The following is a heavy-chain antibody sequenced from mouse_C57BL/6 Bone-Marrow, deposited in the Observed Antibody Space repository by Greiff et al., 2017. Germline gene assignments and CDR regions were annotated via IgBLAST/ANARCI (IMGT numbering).Heavy chain of an antibody. Sequence: VQLKQSGPGLVKPSQSLSLTCSVTGYSITSGYYWNWIRQFPGNKLEWMGYISYDGSNNYNPSLKNRISITRDTSKNQFFLKLNSVTTEDTATYYCARTTVVDWYFDVWGTGTTVTVSS. V-gene: IGHV3-6*01. J-gene: IGHJ1*03. CDR1: GYSITSGYY. CDR2: ISYDGSN. CDR3: ARTTVVDWYFDV. D-gene: IGHD1-1*01.